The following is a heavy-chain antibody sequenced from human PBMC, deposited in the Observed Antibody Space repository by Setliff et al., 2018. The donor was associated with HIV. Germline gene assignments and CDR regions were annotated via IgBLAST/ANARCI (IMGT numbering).Heavy chain of an antibody. J-gene: IGHJ6*03. Sequence: SETLSLTCAVYGGSFSGYHWNWIRQPPGKGLEWIGEINHSGRTNYNPSLKSRVTISVDTSKNQFSLKLRSVTAADTAMYYCARVSITYWYSIPTFYYYMDVWGKGTKVTVS. CDR2: INHSGRT. D-gene: IGHD2-15*01. V-gene: IGHV4-34*01. CDR1: GGSFSGYH. CDR3: ARVSITYWYSIPTFYYYMDV.